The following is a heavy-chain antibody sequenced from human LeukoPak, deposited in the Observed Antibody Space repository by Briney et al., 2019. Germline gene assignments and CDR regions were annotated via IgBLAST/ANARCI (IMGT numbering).Heavy chain of an antibody. Sequence: ASVKVSCKASGYTFTGYYMHWVRQAPGQGLEWMGWINPNSGGTNYAQKFQGRVTMTRDTSISTAYMELSSVTAADTAVYYCARQIDPWAPFDPWGQGTLVTVSS. CDR3: ARQIDPWAPFDP. CDR1: GYTFTGYY. V-gene: IGHV1-2*02. D-gene: IGHD3-9*01. CDR2: INPNSGGT. J-gene: IGHJ5*02.